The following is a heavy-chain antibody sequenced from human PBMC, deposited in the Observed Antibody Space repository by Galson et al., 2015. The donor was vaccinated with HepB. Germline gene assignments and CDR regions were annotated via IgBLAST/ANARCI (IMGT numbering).Heavy chain of an antibody. CDR2: INHSGST. CDR1: GGSFSGDY. D-gene: IGHD2-21*01. Sequence: SETLSLTCAVYGGSFSGDYWSWIRQPPGKGLEWIGEINHSGSTNYNPSLKSRVTISVDTSKKQFSLKLSSVTAADTAVYYCARLRGDTGAFEIWGQGTMVTVSA. V-gene: IGHV4-34*01. CDR3: ARLRGDTGAFEI. J-gene: IGHJ3*02.